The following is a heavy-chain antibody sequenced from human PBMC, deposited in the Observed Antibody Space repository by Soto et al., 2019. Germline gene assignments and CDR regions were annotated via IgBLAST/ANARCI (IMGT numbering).Heavy chain of an antibody. CDR3: AKTTHCSSTTCYGGVEY. CDR1: GFSFSNYA. Sequence: PGGSLRLSCAASGFSFSNYAMSWVRQAPGKGLEWVSTISGGGDNTHYADSVKGRFTTSRDNSKNALYLQMNSLRAEDTAVYYCAKTTHCSSTTCYGGVEYWAQGTLVTVSS. J-gene: IGHJ4*02. CDR2: ISGGGDNT. D-gene: IGHD2-2*01. V-gene: IGHV3-23*01.